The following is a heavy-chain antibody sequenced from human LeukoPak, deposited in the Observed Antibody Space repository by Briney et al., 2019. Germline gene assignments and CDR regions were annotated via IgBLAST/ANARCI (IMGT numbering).Heavy chain of an antibody. CDR1: GIAVSNNY. J-gene: IGHJ4*02. Sequence: HPGGSLRLSCAASGIAVSNNYMNWVRQAPGKGLEWVSLIYVGGSTYYADSVKGRFTISRDNSKNTLYLQMNSLRAEDTAVYYCAKEGAVAGVFDYWGQGTLVTVSS. CDR2: IYVGGST. V-gene: IGHV3-53*01. CDR3: AKEGAVAGVFDY. D-gene: IGHD6-19*01.